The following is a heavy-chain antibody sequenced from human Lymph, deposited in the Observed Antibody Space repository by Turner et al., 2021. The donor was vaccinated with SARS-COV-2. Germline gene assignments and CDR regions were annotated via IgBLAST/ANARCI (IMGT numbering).Heavy chain of an antibody. J-gene: IGHJ6*02. CDR1: GFTFSTYA. V-gene: IGHV3-30*04. Sequence: QVQLVGSGGGGVQPGRAPRLPWAAPGFTFSTYAIYWVRPAPGKGLEWVAVISYDGSNKYYADSVKGRFTISRDNSKNTLYLQMNSLRAEDTAVYYCARYASGGYFYYGMDVWGQGTTVTVSS. D-gene: IGHD3-10*01. CDR3: ARYASGGYFYYGMDV. CDR2: ISYDGSNK.